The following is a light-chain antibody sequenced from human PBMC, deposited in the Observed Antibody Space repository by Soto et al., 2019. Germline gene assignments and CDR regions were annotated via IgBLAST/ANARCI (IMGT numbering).Light chain of an antibody. V-gene: IGKV1-39*01. Sequence: DIQMTQSPSSLSASVGDRVTITCRASQSISSYLNWYQQKPGKAPKLLIYAASSLQSGVPSRFSGSGSGTDSTLTISSLHPEHFETYYCQQSYSTTWKSGQGTKV. CDR2: AAS. J-gene: IGKJ1*01. CDR1: QSISSY. CDR3: QQSYSTTWK.